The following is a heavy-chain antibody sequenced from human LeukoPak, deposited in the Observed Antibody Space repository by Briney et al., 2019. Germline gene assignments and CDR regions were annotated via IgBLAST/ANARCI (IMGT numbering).Heavy chain of an antibody. D-gene: IGHD4-17*01. J-gene: IGHJ6*02. CDR2: IYYSGST. V-gene: IGHV4-30-4*02. CDR1: GGSISNGDYY. Sequence: PSETLSLTCTVSGGSISNGDYYWNWIRQPPGEGLEWIGYIYYSGSTYYNPSLRSRVTISVDTSKNHFSLKLSSVTAADTAVYYCARVLVTVTTDYYYYAMDVWGQGTTVTVSS. CDR3: ARVLVTVTTDYYYYAMDV.